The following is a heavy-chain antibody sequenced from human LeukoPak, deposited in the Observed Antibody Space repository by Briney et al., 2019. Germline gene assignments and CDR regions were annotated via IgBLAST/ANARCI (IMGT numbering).Heavy chain of an antibody. Sequence: PGGSLRLSCAASGFTFSSYAMSWVRQAPGKGLEWVSGINWSGVNTGYADSVKGRFTISRDNAKSSLYLQMNNLRVEDTALYYCARPRPHDYYFDLWGQGTLVTVSS. CDR1: GFTFSSYA. D-gene: IGHD1-1*01. J-gene: IGHJ4*02. CDR2: INWSGVNT. CDR3: ARPRPHDYYFDL. V-gene: IGHV3-20*04.